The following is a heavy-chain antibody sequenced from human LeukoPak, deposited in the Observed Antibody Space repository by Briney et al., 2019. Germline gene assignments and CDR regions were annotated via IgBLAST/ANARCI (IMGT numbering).Heavy chain of an antibody. J-gene: IGHJ4*02. V-gene: IGHV4-59*01. Sequence: SETLSLTCTGSGGSISSYYWSWIRQPPGKGLEWIGHIYYSGSTNYNPSLKSRVTISVDTSKNQFSLKLSSVTAADTAVYYCARADSSGYYVGYWGQGTLVTVSS. D-gene: IGHD3-22*01. CDR2: IYYSGST. CDR1: GGSISSYY. CDR3: ARADSSGYYVGY.